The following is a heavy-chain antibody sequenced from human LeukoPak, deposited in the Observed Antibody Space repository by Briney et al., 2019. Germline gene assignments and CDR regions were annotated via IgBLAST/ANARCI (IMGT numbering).Heavy chain of an antibody. CDR2: IHYSGST. Sequence: SETLSLTCTVSGGSISGYYWSWIRQPPGKGLEWIGYIHYSGSTNYNPSLKSRVTISVDTSKNQFSLKLSSVTAADTAVYYCARTTEGYCRGRSCYSYYYYMDVWGKGTTVTVSS. CDR1: GGSISGYY. CDR3: ARTTEGYCRGRSCYSYYYYMDV. J-gene: IGHJ6*03. D-gene: IGHD2-15*01. V-gene: IGHV4-59*01.